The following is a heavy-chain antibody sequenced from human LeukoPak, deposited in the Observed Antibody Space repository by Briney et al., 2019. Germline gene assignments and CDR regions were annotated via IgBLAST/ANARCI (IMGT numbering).Heavy chain of an antibody. Sequence: ASVKVSCKASGGTFSSYAISWVRQAPGQGLEWMGGIIPIFGTANYAQKFQGRVTITTDESTSTAYMELSSLRSEDTAVYYCARALFCGGDCLTSGAFDIWGQGTMVTVSS. J-gene: IGHJ3*02. V-gene: IGHV1-69*05. CDR2: IIPIFGTA. D-gene: IGHD2-21*01. CDR3: ARALFCGGDCLTSGAFDI. CDR1: GGTFSSYA.